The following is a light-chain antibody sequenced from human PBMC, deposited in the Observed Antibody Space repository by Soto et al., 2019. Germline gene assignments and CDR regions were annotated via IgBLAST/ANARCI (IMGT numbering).Light chain of an antibody. CDR1: QGIANY. Sequence: DIQMTQSPSSLSASVGDRVTITCRASQGIANYLAWYQHKPGKVPNLLISAASTLQSGVPSRFSGGGSGTDFTLTISSLQPEDVATYYCQKYNSAPRTFGQGTKVDIK. CDR2: AAS. V-gene: IGKV1-27*01. CDR3: QKYNSAPRT. J-gene: IGKJ1*01.